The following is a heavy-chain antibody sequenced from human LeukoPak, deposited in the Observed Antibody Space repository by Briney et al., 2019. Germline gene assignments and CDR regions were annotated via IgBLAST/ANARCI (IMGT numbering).Heavy chain of an antibody. CDR1: GYTFSAYY. D-gene: IGHD1-7*01. J-gene: IGHJ4*02. CDR2: INPASGGT. CDR3: ARSFKTGTNEGAAY. Sequence: GASVKVSCKASGYTFSAYYIHWVRQAPGQGLEYMGCINPASGGTNYAENFQGRITMTADASITTAYMELSSLGSDDTAVFYCARSFKTGTNEGAAYWGQGTLVTVSS. V-gene: IGHV1-2*02.